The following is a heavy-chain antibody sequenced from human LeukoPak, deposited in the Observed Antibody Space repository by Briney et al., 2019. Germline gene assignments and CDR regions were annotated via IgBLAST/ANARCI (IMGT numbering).Heavy chain of an antibody. CDR2: IKNDGSET. D-gene: IGHD6-19*01. Sequence: GSLRLSCAVSGFNFRDHWMDWVRQAPGKGLQWVGHIKNDGSETYYLDSLKGRFSISRANTNNALYLQMNSLRVEDTAVYYCVKNDGWFHLAQWGQGTLVTVSS. CDR1: GFNFRDHW. CDR3: VKNDGWFHLAQ. J-gene: IGHJ4*02. V-gene: IGHV3-7*03.